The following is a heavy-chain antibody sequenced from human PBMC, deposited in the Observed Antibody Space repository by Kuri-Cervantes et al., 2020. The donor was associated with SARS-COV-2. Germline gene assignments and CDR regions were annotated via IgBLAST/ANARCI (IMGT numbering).Heavy chain of an antibody. CDR3: AREPGVSVAGTLVDSRGMDV. CDR1: GFTFDDYA. Sequence: GGSLRLSCAASGFTFDDYAMHWVRQAPGKGLVWVSRINHDGSSTEFADSVKGRFAISRDNARNTLYLQMNSLRAEDTAIYFCAREPGVSVAGTLVDSRGMDVWGKGTTVTVSS. V-gene: IGHV3-74*03. D-gene: IGHD6-19*01. J-gene: IGHJ6*03. CDR2: INHDGSST.